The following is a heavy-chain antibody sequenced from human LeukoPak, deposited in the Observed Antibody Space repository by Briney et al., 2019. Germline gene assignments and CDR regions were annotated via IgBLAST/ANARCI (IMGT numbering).Heavy chain of an antibody. CDR3: AKDRGDIVVVFDY. D-gene: IGHD2-2*01. J-gene: IGHJ4*02. CDR2: INQDGSAQ. Sequence: GGSLRLSCAASGFTFSHYYMTWVRQAPGKGLEWVANINQDGSAQYYVDSVKGRFTISRDNAKNSQYLQMNSLRAEDTAVYYCAKDRGDIVVVFDYWGQGTLVTVSS. CDR1: GFTFSHYY. V-gene: IGHV3-7*01.